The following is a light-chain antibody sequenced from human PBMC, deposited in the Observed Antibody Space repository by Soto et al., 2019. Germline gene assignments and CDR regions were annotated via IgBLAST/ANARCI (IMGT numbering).Light chain of an antibody. CDR2: FAS. Sequence: DIQLTQSPSFLSASVGDRVTITCRASQGIRSDLAWYQHKPGKGPKLLIYFASTLQSGVPSRFSGSASGTEFTLTISSLQPEDFGTYYCQQINGYPITFGPGTKVDIK. CDR3: QQINGYPIT. CDR1: QGIRSD. J-gene: IGKJ3*01. V-gene: IGKV1-9*01.